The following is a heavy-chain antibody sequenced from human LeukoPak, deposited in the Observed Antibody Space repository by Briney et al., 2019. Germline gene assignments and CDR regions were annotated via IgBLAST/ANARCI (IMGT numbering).Heavy chain of an antibody. Sequence: EASVKVSCKTSGYTFTSYAISWVRQAPGQGLEWMGWISAYNGNTDYAQKFQGRVTMTTDTSTSTAYMELKSLRSDDTAVYYCATAPTDFWSGYTPYDYWGQGTLVTVSS. CDR1: GYTFTSYA. CDR2: ISAYNGNT. CDR3: ATAPTDFWSGYTPYDY. V-gene: IGHV1-18*01. D-gene: IGHD3-3*01. J-gene: IGHJ4*02.